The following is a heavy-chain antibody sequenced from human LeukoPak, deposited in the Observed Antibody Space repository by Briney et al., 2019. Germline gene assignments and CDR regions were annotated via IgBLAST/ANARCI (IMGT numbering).Heavy chain of an antibody. CDR1: GFTFSSYS. V-gene: IGHV3-48*01. CDR3: AKDLSTMVRGVIISSFDY. CDR2: ISRSSTTI. J-gene: IGHJ4*02. D-gene: IGHD3-10*01. Sequence: GGSLRLSCAASGFTFSSYSMNWVRQAPGKGLEWVSYISRSSTTIYYADSVKGRFTISRDNARNSLYLQLNSLRAEDTAVYYCAKDLSTMVRGVIISSFDYWGQGTLVTVSS.